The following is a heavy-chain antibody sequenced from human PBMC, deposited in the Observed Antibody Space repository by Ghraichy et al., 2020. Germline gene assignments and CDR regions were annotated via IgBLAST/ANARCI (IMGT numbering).Heavy chain of an antibody. J-gene: IGHJ3*01. CDR1: GGSFTSYY. Sequence: SETLSLTCAVYGGSFTSYYWNWIRQPPGKGLEWIGEINHWGSTTYNPSLKSRVTLSVDRSKDQFSLKLSSVTAADTAVFYCARGRRSSQQLVPRPFDYWGHGTMVTVSS. V-gene: IGHV4-34*01. D-gene: IGHD6-13*01. CDR2: INHWGST. CDR3: ARGRRSSQQLVPRPFDY.